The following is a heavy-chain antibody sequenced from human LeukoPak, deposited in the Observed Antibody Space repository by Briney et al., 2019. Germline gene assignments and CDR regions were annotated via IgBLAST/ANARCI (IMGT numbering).Heavy chain of an antibody. Sequence: SSETLSLTCTVSGGSISSSSYYWGWIRQPPGKGLEWIGSIYYSGSTYYNPSLKSRVTISVDTSKNQFSLKLSSVTAADTAVYYCARARGLGITMVRGVFYFDYWGQGTLVTVSS. J-gene: IGHJ4*02. D-gene: IGHD3-10*01. CDR2: IYYSGST. CDR1: GGSISSSSYY. CDR3: ARARGLGITMVRGVFYFDY. V-gene: IGHV4-39*07.